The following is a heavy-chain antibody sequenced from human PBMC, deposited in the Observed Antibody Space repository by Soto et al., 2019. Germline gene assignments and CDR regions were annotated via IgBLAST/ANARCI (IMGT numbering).Heavy chain of an antibody. Sequence: ASVKVSCKASGYSFTDYHIHWVRQAPGQGLEWLGRINPKSGGTSTAQKFQGWVTMTTDTSISTACMELTRLTSDDTAIYYCARGDSTDCSNGVCSFFYNHDMDVWGQGTTVTVPS. J-gene: IGHJ6*02. CDR2: INPKSGGT. CDR3: ARGDSTDCSNGVCSFFYNHDMDV. D-gene: IGHD2-8*01. CDR1: GYSFTDYH. V-gene: IGHV1-2*04.